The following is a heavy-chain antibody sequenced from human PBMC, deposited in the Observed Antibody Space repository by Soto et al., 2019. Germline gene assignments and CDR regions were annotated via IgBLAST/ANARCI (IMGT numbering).Heavy chain of an antibody. J-gene: IGHJ3*02. CDR3: ARQEIGYCSGGSCYSDGAFDI. CDR2: IYPGDSDT. CDR1: GYSFTSYW. Sequence: GESLKISCKGSGYSFTSYWIGWVRQMPGKGLEWMGIIYPGDSDTRYSPSFQGQVTISADKSISTAYLQWSSLKASDTAMYYCARQEIGYCSGGSCYSDGAFDIWGQGTMVTVSS. V-gene: IGHV5-51*01. D-gene: IGHD2-15*01.